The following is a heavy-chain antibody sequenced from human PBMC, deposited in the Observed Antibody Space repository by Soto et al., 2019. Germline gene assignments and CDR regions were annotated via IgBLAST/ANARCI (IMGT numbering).Heavy chain of an antibody. CDR2: IYYSGST. CDR1: GGSISSYY. J-gene: IGHJ6*02. V-gene: IGHV4-59*01. Sequence: SETLSLTCTVSGGSISSYYWSWIRQPPGKGLEWIGYIYYSGSTNYNPSLKSRVTISVDTSRNQFSLKLSSVTAADTAVYYCARVNYYGSGSYYPYYYYGMDVWGRGTTVTV. CDR3: ARVNYYGSGSYYPYYYYGMDV. D-gene: IGHD3-10*01.